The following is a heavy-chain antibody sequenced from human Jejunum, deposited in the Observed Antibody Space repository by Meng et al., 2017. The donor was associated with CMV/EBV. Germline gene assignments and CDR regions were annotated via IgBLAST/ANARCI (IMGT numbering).Heavy chain of an antibody. J-gene: IGHJ4*02. D-gene: IGHD6-13*01. CDR1: GFTFSNAW. V-gene: IGHV3-15*01. CDR2: IKSKTDGRTT. Sequence: AASGFTFSNAWLTWDRQAPGEVLKCVGRIKSKTDGRTTDYAAPVQGRFTISRDDSENTLYLQRNSLKTEDTAVYYCTTLSITTAGNWGQGTLVTVSS. CDR3: TTLSITTAGN.